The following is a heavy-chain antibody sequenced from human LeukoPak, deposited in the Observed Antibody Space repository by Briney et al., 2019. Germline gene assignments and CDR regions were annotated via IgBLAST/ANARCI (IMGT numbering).Heavy chain of an antibody. Sequence: PGESLRLSCAASGFTVSSNYMSWVRQAPGKGLEWVSVIYSGGSTYYADSVKGRFTISRDNSKNTLYLQMNSLRAEDTAVYYCARDTQYYYYGMDVWGQGTTVTVSS. CDR3: ARDTQYYYYGMDV. V-gene: IGHV3-66*01. CDR2: IYSGGST. J-gene: IGHJ6*02. CDR1: GFTVSSNY.